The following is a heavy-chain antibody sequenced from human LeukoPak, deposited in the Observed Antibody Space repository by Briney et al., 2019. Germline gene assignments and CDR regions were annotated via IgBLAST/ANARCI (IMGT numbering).Heavy chain of an antibody. CDR3: VREYCGGDCYSDF. CDR2: LNSDASVT. D-gene: IGHD2-21*02. J-gene: IGHJ4*02. CDR1: GFTFSIYW. Sequence: PGGSLRLSCAASGFTFSIYWMHWVRQTPGKVLEWVSRLNSDASVTNYSDSVKGRFTISRDNAKNTLYLQMNSMRAEDTDLYYCVREYCGGDCYSDFWGQGTLVTVSS. V-gene: IGHV3-74*01.